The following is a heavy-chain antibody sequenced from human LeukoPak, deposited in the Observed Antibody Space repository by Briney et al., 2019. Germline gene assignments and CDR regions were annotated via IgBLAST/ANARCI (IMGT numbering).Heavy chain of an antibody. Sequence: GGSLRLSCAASGFTFSSYDMTWVRQAPGRGLEWVSAISGSGGSTYYADSVKGRFTISRDNSKNTLYLQMNSLRAEDTAVYYCAKGPLRYFDWFLSWGQGTLVTVSS. J-gene: IGHJ5*02. D-gene: IGHD3-9*01. CDR1: GFTFSSYD. V-gene: IGHV3-23*01. CDR2: ISGSGGST. CDR3: AKGPLRYFDWFLS.